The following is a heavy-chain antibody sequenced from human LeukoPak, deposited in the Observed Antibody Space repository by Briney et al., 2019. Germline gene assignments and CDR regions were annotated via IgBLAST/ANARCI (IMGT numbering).Heavy chain of an antibody. CDR3: ARAPGGIMVSLLRKYYFDY. D-gene: IGHD2-8*01. V-gene: IGHV1-8*01. Sequence: ASVKLSCKASGYTFTSYDINWVRQATGQGLEWMGWMNPTSGNTGYAQKFQGRVTMTRNTSISTAYMELSSLRSEDTAVYYCARAPGGIMVSLLRKYYFDYWGQGTLVTVSS. CDR1: GYTFTSYD. J-gene: IGHJ4*02. CDR2: MNPTSGNT.